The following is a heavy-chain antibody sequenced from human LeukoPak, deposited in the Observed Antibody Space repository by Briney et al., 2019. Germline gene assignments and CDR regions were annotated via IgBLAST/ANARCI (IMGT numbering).Heavy chain of an antibody. CDR1: GFTFSSYA. CDR2: ISYDGSNK. J-gene: IGHJ4*02. D-gene: IGHD4-17*01. Sequence: GGSLRLSCAASGFTFSSYAMHWVRQAPGKGLEWVAVISYDGSNKYYADSVKGRFTISRDNSKNTLYPQMNSLRAEDTAVYYCARHDGTVTTVGVGTFDYWGQGTLVTVSS. V-gene: IGHV3-30-3*01. CDR3: ARHDGTVTTVGVGTFDY.